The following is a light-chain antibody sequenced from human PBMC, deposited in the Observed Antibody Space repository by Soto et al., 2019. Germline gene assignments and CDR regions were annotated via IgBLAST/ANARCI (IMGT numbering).Light chain of an antibody. CDR1: QSVSSN. Sequence: EIVMTQSPATLSVSPGERATLSCRASQSVSSNLAWYQQKPGQAPRLLIYGASTMATGIPARFSGSGSGTEFTLTISSLQSEDFAVYYCQQYNKWPPWTFGKGTKVEIK. J-gene: IGKJ1*01. CDR3: QQYNKWPPWT. V-gene: IGKV3-15*01. CDR2: GAS.